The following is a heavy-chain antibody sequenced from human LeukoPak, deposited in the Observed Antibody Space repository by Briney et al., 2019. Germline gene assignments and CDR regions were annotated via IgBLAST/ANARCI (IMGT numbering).Heavy chain of an antibody. CDR1: GYSISSGYY. Sequence: PSETLSLTCTVSGYSISSGYYWGWIRQPPGKGLEWIGSIYYSGSTYYNPSLKSRVTISVDTSKNQFSLKLSSVTAADTAVYYCARHPDYDSSGYSLGAQFDPWGQGTLVTVSS. V-gene: IGHV4-38-2*02. CDR2: IYYSGST. D-gene: IGHD3-22*01. CDR3: ARHPDYDSSGYSLGAQFDP. J-gene: IGHJ5*02.